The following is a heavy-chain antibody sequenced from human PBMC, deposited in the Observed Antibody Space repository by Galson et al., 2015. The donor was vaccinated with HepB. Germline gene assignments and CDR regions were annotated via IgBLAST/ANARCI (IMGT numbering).Heavy chain of an antibody. CDR3: ARQMERLEYFDY. Sequence: SETLSLTCTVSGGSISSYYWSWIRQPPGKGLEWIGYIYNSGSTNYNPSLKSRVTISVDTSKNQFSLKLSSVTAADTAVYYCARQMERLEYFDYWGQGTLVTVSS. D-gene: IGHD1-1*01. CDR1: GGSISSYY. V-gene: IGHV4-59*08. J-gene: IGHJ4*02. CDR2: IYNSGST.